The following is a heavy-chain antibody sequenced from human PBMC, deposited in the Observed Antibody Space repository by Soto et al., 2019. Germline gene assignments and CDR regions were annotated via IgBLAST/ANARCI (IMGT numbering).Heavy chain of an antibody. CDR1: GGSISSYY. CDR3: ARGKRQQWRYPAEYFQH. CDR2: IYYSGST. V-gene: IGHV4-59*12. Sequence: PSETLSLTCTVSGGSISSYYWSWIRQPPGKGLEWIGYIYYSGSTNYNPSLKSRVTISVDTSKNQFSLKLSSVTAADTAVYYCARGKRQQWRYPAEYFQHWGQGTLVTVSS. J-gene: IGHJ1*01. D-gene: IGHD6-19*01.